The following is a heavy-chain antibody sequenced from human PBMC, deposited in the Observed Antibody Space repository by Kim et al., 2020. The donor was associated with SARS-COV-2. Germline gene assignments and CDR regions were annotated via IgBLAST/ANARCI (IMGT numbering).Heavy chain of an antibody. Sequence: TIYADSVKGRLTIPRDNAKDTLYLQMNSLRAEDTAVYHCVTVVPRTNAFNVWGQGTMVTVSS. V-gene: IGHV3-74*01. D-gene: IGHD3-22*01. CDR3: VTVVPRTNAFNV. J-gene: IGHJ3*01. CDR2: T.